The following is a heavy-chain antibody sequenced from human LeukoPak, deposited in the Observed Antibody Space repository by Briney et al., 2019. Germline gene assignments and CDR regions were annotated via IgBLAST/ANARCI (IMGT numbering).Heavy chain of an antibody. CDR2: ISSRAGTI. Sequence: GGSLRLSCAASGFTFSSYEMNWVRQASGKGLEWISYISSRAGTIYYADSVKGRSTISRDNAKNSLYLQMNSLRAEDTAVYYCAKDNWNYFDYWGQGTLVTVSS. D-gene: IGHD1-20*01. J-gene: IGHJ4*02. V-gene: IGHV3-48*03. CDR3: AKDNWNYFDY. CDR1: GFTFSSYE.